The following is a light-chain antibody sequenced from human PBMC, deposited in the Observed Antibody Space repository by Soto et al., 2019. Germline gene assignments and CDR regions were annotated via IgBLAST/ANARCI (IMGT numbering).Light chain of an antibody. J-gene: IGKJ1*01. CDR3: QQTSQTPKT. CDR2: AAS. V-gene: IGKV1-39*01. Sequence: DIQMTQSPSSLSASVGDRVNISCRASQSISRYLNWYRQTPGRAPKLLIYAASSLHSGVPSRFSGTGSGTDFTLTISSLQPEDFATYYCQQTSQTPKTFGQGTKVDIK. CDR1: QSISRY.